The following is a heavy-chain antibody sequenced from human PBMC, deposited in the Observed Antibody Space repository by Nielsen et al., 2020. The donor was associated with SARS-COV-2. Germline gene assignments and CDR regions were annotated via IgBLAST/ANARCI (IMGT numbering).Heavy chain of an antibody. D-gene: IGHD3-22*01. CDR1: GFTFSDYY. Sequence: GESLKISCAASGFTFSDYYMSWIRQAPGKGLEWVSYISSSSYTNYADSVKGRFTISRDNAKNSLYLQMNSLRAEDTAVYYCARDGTSYYDSRGTYWGQGTLVTVSS. V-gene: IGHV3-11*05. CDR2: ISSSSYT. CDR3: ARDGTSYYDSRGTY. J-gene: IGHJ4*02.